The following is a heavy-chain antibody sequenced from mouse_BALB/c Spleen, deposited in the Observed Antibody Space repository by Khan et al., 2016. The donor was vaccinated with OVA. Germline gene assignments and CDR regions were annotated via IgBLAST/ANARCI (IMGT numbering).Heavy chain of an antibody. J-gene: IGHJ3*01. CDR1: GFTFSSYS. V-gene: IGHV5-6*01. D-gene: IGHD4-1*01. CDR3: ASHLTGSFAY. Sequence: EVELVESGGDLVKPGGSLKLSCAASGFTFSSYSMSWVRQTPDKRLEWVATIIGGGDYTYYPASVKGRFTISRDNAKNTLYLQMSSLKSEDTAMCYCASHLTGSFAYGGQGTLVTVSA. CDR2: IIGGGDYT.